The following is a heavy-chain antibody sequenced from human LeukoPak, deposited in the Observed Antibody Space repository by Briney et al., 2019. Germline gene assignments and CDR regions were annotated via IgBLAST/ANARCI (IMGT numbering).Heavy chain of an antibody. J-gene: IGHJ4*02. CDR1: GYSFTSYW. CDR3: ARQVAYCSGDCYSYPDY. D-gene: IGHD2-21*02. CDR2: IYPGDSDT. V-gene: IGHV5-51*01. Sequence: GESLKISCKGSGYSFTSYWIGWVRQMPGKGLEWMGIIYPGDSDTRYSPSFQGQVTISADKSISTAYLQWSSLKASDTAMYYCARQVAYCSGDCYSYPDYWGQGTLVTVSS.